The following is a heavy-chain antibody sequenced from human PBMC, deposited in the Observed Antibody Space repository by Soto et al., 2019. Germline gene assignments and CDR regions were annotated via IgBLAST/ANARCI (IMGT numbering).Heavy chain of an antibody. D-gene: IGHD3-22*01. CDR2: INAGNGNT. CDR1: GYTFTSYA. J-gene: IGHJ1*01. Sequence: GASVKVSCKASGYTFTSYAMHWVRQAPGQRLEWMGWINAGNGNTKYSQKFQGRVTITRDTSASTAYMELSSLRSEDTAVYYCARRSTMHNYYDSSGYYYEFYFQHWGQGTLVTVSS. V-gene: IGHV1-3*01. CDR3: ARRSTMHNYYDSSGYYYEFYFQH.